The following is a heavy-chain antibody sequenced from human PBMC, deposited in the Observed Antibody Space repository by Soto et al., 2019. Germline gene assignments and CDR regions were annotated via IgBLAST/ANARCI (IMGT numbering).Heavy chain of an antibody. CDR2: INHSGST. Sequence: PSETLSLTCAVYGGSFSGYYWSWIRQPLGKGLEWIGEINHSGSTNYNPSLKSRVTISVDTSKNQFSLKLSSVTAADTAVYYCARGRRQWLPQYYYYYYLDVWGKGTTVTVSS. D-gene: IGHD6-19*01. J-gene: IGHJ6*03. V-gene: IGHV4-34*01. CDR3: ARGRRQWLPQYYYYYYLDV. CDR1: GGSFSGYY.